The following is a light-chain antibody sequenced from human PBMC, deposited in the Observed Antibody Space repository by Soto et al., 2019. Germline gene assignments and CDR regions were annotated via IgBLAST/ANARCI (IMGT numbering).Light chain of an antibody. J-gene: IGKJ1*01. CDR2: SAS. V-gene: IGKV1-17*03. CDR3: LQSYKYPWT. Sequence: IQMTQAPSAKAASVGDRVIITSRASQGVRTYLAWFQQKPGKVPKRLIFSASSLQSGVPSRFSGNGSATEFTLTISSLQPEDFATYYCLQSYKYPWTFGQGTKVDIK. CDR1: QGVRTY.